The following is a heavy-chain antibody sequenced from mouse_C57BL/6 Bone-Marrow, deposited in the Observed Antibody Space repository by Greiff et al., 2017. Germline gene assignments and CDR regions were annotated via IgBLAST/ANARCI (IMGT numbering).Heavy chain of an antibody. Sequence: EVQLQQSGAELVRPGASVKLSCTASGFNIKDDYMHWVKQRPEQGLEWIGWIDPENGDTEYASKFQGKATITADTSSNTAYLQLSSLTSEDTAVYYSTSTVVADYWGQGTTLTVSS. CDR1: GFNIKDDY. CDR2: IDPENGDT. CDR3: TSTVVADY. J-gene: IGHJ2*01. V-gene: IGHV14-4*01. D-gene: IGHD1-1*01.